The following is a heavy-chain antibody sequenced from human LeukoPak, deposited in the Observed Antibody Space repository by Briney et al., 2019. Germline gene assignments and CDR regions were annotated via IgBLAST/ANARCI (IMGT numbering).Heavy chain of an antibody. CDR2: ISSSSSSYI. V-gene: IGHV3-21*01. CDR1: GFTFSSYS. D-gene: IGHD6-19*01. J-gene: IGHJ4*02. Sequence: GGSLRLSCAASGFTFSSYSMNWVRQAPGKGLEWVSSISSSSSSYIYYADSVKGRFTISRDNAKNSLYLQMNSLRAEDTAVYCCAGRAGSVAGNDYWGQGTLVTVSS. CDR3: AGRAGSVAGNDY.